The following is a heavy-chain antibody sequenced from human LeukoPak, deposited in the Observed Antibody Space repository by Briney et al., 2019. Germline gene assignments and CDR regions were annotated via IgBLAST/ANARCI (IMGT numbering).Heavy chain of an antibody. J-gene: IGHJ4*02. CDR1: GYTFTNND. D-gene: IGHD6-19*01. V-gene: IGHV1-8*01. Sequence: ASVKVSCKASGYTFTNNDINWVRQATGQGIEWMGWVSPDSGDTGYAPNFRGRVTMTTDTSINTAYMELTSLTSEDTAIYYRTRGRAAGDWGQGTLVTVSS. CDR2: VSPDSGDT. CDR3: TRGRAAGD.